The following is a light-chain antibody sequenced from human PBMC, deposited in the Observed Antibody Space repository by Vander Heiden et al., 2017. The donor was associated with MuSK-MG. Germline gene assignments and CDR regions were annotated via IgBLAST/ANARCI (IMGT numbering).Light chain of an antibody. CDR3: QQSHSTPRT. Sequence: DIQMTQSPSSLSASVGDRVTVTCRASQSISNYLNWYQQKPGKAPELLIYAASSLQRGVPSRFRGSGSGTEFTLTISRLQPEDLATYYCQQSHSTPRTFGQGTKLXIK. V-gene: IGKV1-39*01. J-gene: IGKJ2*02. CDR1: QSISNY. CDR2: AAS.